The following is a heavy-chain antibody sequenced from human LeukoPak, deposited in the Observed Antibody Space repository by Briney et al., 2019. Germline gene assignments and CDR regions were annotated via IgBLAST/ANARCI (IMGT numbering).Heavy chain of an antibody. D-gene: IGHD3-22*01. CDR2: IKEDGGEK. CDR1: GFSFSSYW. Sequence: GSLRLSCAASGFSFSSYWMTWVRQAPRKGLEWVANIKEDGGEKNYVDSVKGRFTISIDNAKNSLYLQMNSLSAEDTAVYSCARDLTYYDGSAYYDSLDFWGQGTMVTVSS. V-gene: IGHV3-7*01. CDR3: ARDLTYYDGSAYYDSLDF. J-gene: IGHJ3*01.